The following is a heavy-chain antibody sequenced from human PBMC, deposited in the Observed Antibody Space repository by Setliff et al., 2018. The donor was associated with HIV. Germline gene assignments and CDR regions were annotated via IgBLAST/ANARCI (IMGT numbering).Heavy chain of an antibody. CDR2: INPKSGGT. J-gene: IGHJ3*02. V-gene: IGHV1-2*06. CDR1: GYTFTSYY. Sequence: ASVKVSCKASGYTFTSYYMHWVRQAPGQGPEWLGRINPKSGGTRYAQKFQGRVSMTRDTAISTAYMELSRLRSDESAVYYCARLPFITIFGVLNGDDGFDIWGQGTMVTVSS. D-gene: IGHD3-3*01. CDR3: ARLPFITIFGVLNGDDGFDI.